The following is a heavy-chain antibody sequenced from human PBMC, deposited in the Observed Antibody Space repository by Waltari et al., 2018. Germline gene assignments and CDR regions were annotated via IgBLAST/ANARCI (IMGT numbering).Heavy chain of an antibody. CDR1: GYSISSGYY. D-gene: IGHD1-26*01. CDR2: IYHSGST. CDR3: AHSPKEVVGATSSFDP. J-gene: IGHJ5*02. V-gene: IGHV4-38-2*01. Sequence: QVQLQESGPGLVKPSETLSLTCAVSGYSISSGYYWGWIRQPPGKGLEWIGSIYHSGSTYYTPSLKSRVTISVDTSKNQFSLKLSSVTAADTAVYYCAHSPKEVVGATSSFDPWGQGTLVTVSS.